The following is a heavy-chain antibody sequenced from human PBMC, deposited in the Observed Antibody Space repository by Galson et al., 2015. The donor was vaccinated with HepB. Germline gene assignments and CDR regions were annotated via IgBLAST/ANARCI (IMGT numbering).Heavy chain of an antibody. CDR1: GYSFTSYW. CDR3: ASTYYYDSSGYYDYYYGMDV. Sequence: QSGAEVKKPGETLKISCKGSGYSFTSYWIGWVRQMPGKGLEWMGRIDPSDSYTNYSPSFQGHVTISADKSISTAYLQWSSLKASDTAMYYCASTYYYDSSGYYDYYYGMDVWGQGTTVTVSS. V-gene: IGHV5-10-1*01. D-gene: IGHD3-22*01. CDR2: IDPSDSYT. J-gene: IGHJ6*02.